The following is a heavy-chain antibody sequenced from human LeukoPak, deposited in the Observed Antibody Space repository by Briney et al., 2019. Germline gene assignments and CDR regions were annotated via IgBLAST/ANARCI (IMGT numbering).Heavy chain of an antibody. J-gene: IGHJ6*03. CDR3: ARTYYYGSGSYYYYYYMDV. CDR1: GGSISSYY. V-gene: IGHV4-59*01. D-gene: IGHD3-10*01. Sequence: PSETLSLTCTVSGGSISSYYWSWIRQPPGKGLEWIGYIYYSGSTNYNPSLKSRVTISVDTSKNQFSLKLSSVTAADTAVYYCARTYYYGSGSYYYYYYMDVWGKGTTVTISS. CDR2: IYYSGST.